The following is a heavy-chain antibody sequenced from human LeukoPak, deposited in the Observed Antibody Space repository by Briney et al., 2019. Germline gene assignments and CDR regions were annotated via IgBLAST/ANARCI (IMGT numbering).Heavy chain of an antibody. D-gene: IGHD5-18*01. CDR1: EFSFSSYA. J-gene: IGHJ4*02. Sequence: GGSLRLSCAASEFSFSSYAMTWVRQAPGKGLEWVSSISGSDSSTYYADSVKGRFTISRDNAKNTLYLQMNSLRAEDTAVYYCARDLNTAVALWGQGTLVTVSS. V-gene: IGHV3-23*01. CDR3: ARDLNTAVAL. CDR2: ISGSDSST.